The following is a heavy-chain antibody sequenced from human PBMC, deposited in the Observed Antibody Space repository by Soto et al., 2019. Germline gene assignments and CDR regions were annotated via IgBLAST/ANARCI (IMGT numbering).Heavy chain of an antibody. Sequence: ASVKVSCKASGYTFTSYGISWVRQAPGQGLEWMGWISAYNGNTNYAQKLQGRVTMTTDTSTSTAYMELRSLRSDDTAVYYCARDPPNYRSGWYYYYYGMDVWGQGTTVTVSS. CDR2: ISAYNGNT. CDR3: ARDPPNYRSGWYYYYYGMDV. J-gene: IGHJ6*02. CDR1: GYTFTSYG. V-gene: IGHV1-18*01. D-gene: IGHD6-19*01.